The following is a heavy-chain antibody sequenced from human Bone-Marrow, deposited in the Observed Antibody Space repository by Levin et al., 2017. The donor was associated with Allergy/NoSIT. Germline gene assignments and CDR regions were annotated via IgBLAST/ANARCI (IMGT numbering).Heavy chain of an antibody. J-gene: IGHJ5*02. CDR2: IFLSGNT. Sequence: SQTLSLTCSVSGDSVDSGSNSWSWIRQPPGRALEWIGFIFLSGNTDYNPSLKGRVNISVDTSKNQFSLKLRSVTDADTAVYYCARVRLQRGKGNWFDPWGQGTVVTVSS. D-gene: IGHD4-11*01. V-gene: IGHV4-61*01. CDR3: ARVRLQRGKGNWFDP. CDR1: GDSVDSGSNS.